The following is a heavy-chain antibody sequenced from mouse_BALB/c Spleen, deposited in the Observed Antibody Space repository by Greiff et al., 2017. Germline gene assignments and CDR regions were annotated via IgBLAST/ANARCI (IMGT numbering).Heavy chain of an antibody. CDR3: ARHYGSSYNYAMDY. CDR2: ISSGGSYT. J-gene: IGHJ4*01. V-gene: IGHV5-9-1*01. D-gene: IGHD1-1*01. CDR1: GFTFSSYA. Sequence: EGMLVESGGGLVKPGGSLKLSCAASGFTFSSYAMSWVRQTPEKRLEWVATISSGGSYTYYPDSVKGRFTISRDNAKNTLYLQMSSLRSEDTAMYYCARHYGSSYNYAMDYWGQGTSVTVSS.